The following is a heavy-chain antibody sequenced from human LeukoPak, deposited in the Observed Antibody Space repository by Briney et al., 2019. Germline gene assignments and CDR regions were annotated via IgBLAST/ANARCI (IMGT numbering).Heavy chain of an antibody. V-gene: IGHV5-51*01. CDR2: IYPGDSDT. CDR3: ASSAIPGDSSGYYYFDY. CDR1: GYSFTSYW. Sequence: GESLKISCKGSGYSFTSYWIGWVRQMPGKGLEWMGIIYPGDSDTRYSPSFQGQVTISADKSISTAYLQWSSLKASDTAMYYCASSAIPGDSSGYYYFDYWGQGTLVTVSS. D-gene: IGHD3-22*01. J-gene: IGHJ4*02.